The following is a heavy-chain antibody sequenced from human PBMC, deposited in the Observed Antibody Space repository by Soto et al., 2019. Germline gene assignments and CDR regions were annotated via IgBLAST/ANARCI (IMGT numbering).Heavy chain of an antibody. CDR3: ARYSYSSGPQDS. J-gene: IGHJ4*02. CDR2: IKQDGNDK. CDR1: GFSFSSHW. D-gene: IGHD6-19*01. Sequence: EVQLVESGGDLVQPGGSLRLSCAASGFSFSSHWMSWVRQAPGKGLEWVANIKQDGNDKRYVDSVKGRFTISRDNAKRSLYLQRNSLRADDTAVYYCARYSYSSGPQDSWGQGTLVTVSS. V-gene: IGHV3-7*03.